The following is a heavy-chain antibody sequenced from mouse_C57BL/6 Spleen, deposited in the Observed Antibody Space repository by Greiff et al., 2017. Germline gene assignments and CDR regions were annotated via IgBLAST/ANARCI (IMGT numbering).Heavy chain of an antibody. Sequence: EVKLVESGPELVKPGASVKMSCKASGYTFTDYNMHWVKQSHGKSLEWIGYINPNNGGTSYNQKFKGKATLTVNKSSSTAYMELRSLTSEDSAVYYCAITPGVPYAMEYWGHGASVTVSS. J-gene: IGHJ4*01. V-gene: IGHV1-22*01. CDR2: INPNNGGT. CDR3: AITPGVPYAMEY. D-gene: IGHD1-1*01. CDR1: GYTFTDYN.